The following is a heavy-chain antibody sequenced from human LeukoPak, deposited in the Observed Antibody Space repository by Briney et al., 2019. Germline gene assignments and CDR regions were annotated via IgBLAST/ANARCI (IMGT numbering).Heavy chain of an antibody. CDR2: IYPGDSDT. D-gene: IGHD4-11*01. Sequence: GESLKISFKGSGYRFTSYWIGWVRPMPGKGLEWMGIIYPGDSDTRYSPSFQGQVTISADKSISTAYLQWSSLKASDTAMYYCARRDSNSVDYWGQGTLVTVSS. J-gene: IGHJ4*02. V-gene: IGHV5-51*01. CDR3: ARRDSNSVDY. CDR1: GYRFTSYW.